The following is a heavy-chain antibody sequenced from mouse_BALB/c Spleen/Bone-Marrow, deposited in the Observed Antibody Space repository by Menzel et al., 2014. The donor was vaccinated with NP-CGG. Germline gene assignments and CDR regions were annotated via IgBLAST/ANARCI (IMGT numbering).Heavy chain of an antibody. V-gene: IGHV1-9*01. Sequence: QVQLKQSGAELMKPGASVKISCKATGYTFSSYWIEWVKQRPGHGLEWIGEILPGSGSTNYNEKFKGKATFTAATSSNTAYTHLSSLTSEDSAVYYCARGLLRPYYAMDYWGQGTSVTVSS. D-gene: IGHD1-2*01. J-gene: IGHJ4*01. CDR1: GYTFSSYW. CDR3: ARGLLRPYYAMDY. CDR2: ILPGSGST.